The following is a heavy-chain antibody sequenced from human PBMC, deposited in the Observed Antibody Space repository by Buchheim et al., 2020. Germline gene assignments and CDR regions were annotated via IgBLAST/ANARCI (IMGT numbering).Heavy chain of an antibody. Sequence: EVQLLESGGGLVQPGGSQRLSCTASGFTFNNYAMSWVRQAPGKGPEWVSIISDTGSSTYYADSVKGRFTISRDNLNNTLYLQMNSLRADDTAVYYCAKDRLRRMYGVIDLDYVDVWGQGTT. CDR3: AKDRLRRMYGVIDLDYVDV. D-gene: IGHD2-21*01. V-gene: IGHV3-23*01. J-gene: IGHJ6*02. CDR2: ISDTGSST. CDR1: GFTFNNYA.